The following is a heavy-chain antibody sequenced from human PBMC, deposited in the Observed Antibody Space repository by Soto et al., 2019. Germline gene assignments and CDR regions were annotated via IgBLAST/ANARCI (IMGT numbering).Heavy chain of an antibody. J-gene: IGHJ6*02. Sequence: PGGTLRLSCAVSGFSLRSYGHYGVLQAPAKGWQRVAVISYEGRTNYYADSVKGRFTMSRDNSKNTLYLHMTSLRAEDTAVYYCAKDLLGCLEWFCYMKLWGQGTTVTVSS. D-gene: IGHD3-3*01. CDR3: AKDLLGCLEWFCYMKL. CDR2: ISYEGRTN. CDR1: GFSLRSYG. V-gene: IGHV3-30*18.